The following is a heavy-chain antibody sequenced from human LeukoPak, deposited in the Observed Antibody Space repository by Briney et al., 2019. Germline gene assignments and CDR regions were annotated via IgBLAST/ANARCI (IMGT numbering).Heavy chain of an antibody. CDR1: GGSFSGYY. Sequence: SETLSLTCAVYGGSFSGYYWSWIRQPPGKGLEWIGEINHSGSTNYNPSLKSRVTISVDTSKNQFSLKLSSVTAADTAVYYCAASMVRGVIILDYWGQGTLVTVSS. V-gene: IGHV4-34*01. CDR3: AASMVRGVIILDY. CDR2: INHSGST. D-gene: IGHD3-10*01. J-gene: IGHJ4*02.